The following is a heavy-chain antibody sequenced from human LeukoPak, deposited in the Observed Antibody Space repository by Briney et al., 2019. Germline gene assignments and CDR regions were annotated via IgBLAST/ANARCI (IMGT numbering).Heavy chain of an antibody. V-gene: IGHV3-33*01. CDR3: ARDGYSGSFLNS. Sequence: GGSLRLSCVASGFSFTTHGMHCVRQAPGKGLEWVALIWYDGSNENYAESVKGRFTISRDNSRNTLYLQMNSLRAEDTAVYYCARDGYSGSFLNSWGQGTLVTVSS. CDR1: GFSFTTHG. CDR2: IWYDGSNE. J-gene: IGHJ4*02. D-gene: IGHD1-26*01.